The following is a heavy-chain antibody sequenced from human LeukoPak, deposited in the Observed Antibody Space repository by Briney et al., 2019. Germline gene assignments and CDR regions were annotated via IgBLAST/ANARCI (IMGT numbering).Heavy chain of an antibody. CDR3: ARDTSHYYYGMDV. CDR2: ISAYNGNT. D-gene: IGHD2-2*01. Sequence: GASVKVSCKASGYTFTSYGISWVRQAPGQGLEWMGWISAYNGNTNYAQKLQGRVTMTRDTSISTAYMELSSLRAEDTAVYYCARDTSHYYYGMDVWGQGTTVTVSS. CDR1: GYTFTSYG. V-gene: IGHV1-18*01. J-gene: IGHJ6*02.